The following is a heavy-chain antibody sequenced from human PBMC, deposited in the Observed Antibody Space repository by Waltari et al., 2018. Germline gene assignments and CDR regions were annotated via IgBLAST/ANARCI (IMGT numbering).Heavy chain of an antibody. Sequence: QVQLVQSGAEVKKPGSSVKVSCKASGGTFSSYTISWVRQAPGQGLEWMGRSIPILGIANYAQKLQGRVTITADKATSTAYMELSSLRSEDTAVYYCARGGITMVRGVSAALDYWGQGTLVTVSS. V-gene: IGHV1-69*02. CDR1: GGTFSSYT. CDR3: ARGGITMVRGVSAALDY. J-gene: IGHJ4*02. D-gene: IGHD3-10*01. CDR2: SIPILGIA.